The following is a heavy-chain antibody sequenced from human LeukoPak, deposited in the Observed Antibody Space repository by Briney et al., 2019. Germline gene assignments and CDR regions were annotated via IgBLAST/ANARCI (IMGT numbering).Heavy chain of an antibody. Sequence: SETLSLTCSVSGASINSYYWSWIRQPPGKGLEWLGNIYYNRSTSYHPSLKSRVTISVDTSKNQFSLKLSSVTAADTAVYYCARSAYCGGDCYSAYWYFDLWGRGTLVTVSS. J-gene: IGHJ2*01. D-gene: IGHD2-21*02. CDR1: GASINSYY. CDR2: IYYNRST. V-gene: IGHV4-59*01. CDR3: ARSAYCGGDCYSAYWYFDL.